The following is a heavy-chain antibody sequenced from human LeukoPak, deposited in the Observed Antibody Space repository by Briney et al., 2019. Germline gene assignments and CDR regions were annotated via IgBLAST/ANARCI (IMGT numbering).Heavy chain of an antibody. J-gene: IGHJ4*02. D-gene: IGHD2-2*01. CDR2: ISNSGSST. V-gene: IGHV3-11*05. Sequence: GGSLRLSCAASRFTFSDYYMVWIRQAPGKGLEWVSYISNSGSSTKYADSVKGRFTISRDNAKNSLSLQMNSVRPEDTAVYYCARADRTSWFDYWGQGTLVTVSS. CDR3: ARADRTSWFDY. CDR1: RFTFSDYY.